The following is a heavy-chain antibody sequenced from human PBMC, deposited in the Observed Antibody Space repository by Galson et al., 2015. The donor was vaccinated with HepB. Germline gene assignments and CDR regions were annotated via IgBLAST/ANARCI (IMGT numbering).Heavy chain of an antibody. CDR3: ARGGRPYDSSGYSSYYYYYYGMDV. J-gene: IGHJ6*02. D-gene: IGHD3-22*01. CDR2: IGTAGDT. V-gene: IGHV3-13*01. Sequence: SLRLSCADSGFTFSNYDMHWVRQATGKGLEWVSGIGTAGDTYYPGSVKGRFTISRDNAKNSLYLQMNSLRAEDTAVYYCARGGRPYDSSGYSSYYYYYYGMDVWGQGTTVTVSS. CDR1: GFTFSNYD.